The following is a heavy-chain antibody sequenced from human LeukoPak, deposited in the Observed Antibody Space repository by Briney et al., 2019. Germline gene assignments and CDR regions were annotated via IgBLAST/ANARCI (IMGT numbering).Heavy chain of an antibody. CDR1: GFTFSSYS. D-gene: IGHD3-9*01. Sequence: PGGSLRLSCAASGFTFSSYSMNWVRQAPGKGLEWVSYISSSSSTIYYADSVKGRFTISRDNAKNSLYLQMNSLRAEDTAVYYCARDRFDSEMGLSYDILTGYYRDYWGQGTLVTVSS. CDR2: ISSSSSTI. V-gene: IGHV3-48*04. CDR3: ARDRFDSEMGLSYDILTGYYRDY. J-gene: IGHJ4*02.